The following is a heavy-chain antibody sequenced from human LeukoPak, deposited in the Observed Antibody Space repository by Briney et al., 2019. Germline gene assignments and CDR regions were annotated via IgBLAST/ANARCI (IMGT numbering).Heavy chain of an antibody. CDR3: ARPPSYYGDYFDY. CDR1: GYSFTSYW. CDR2: IYPGDSDT. V-gene: IGHV5-51*03. D-gene: IGHD4-17*01. J-gene: IGHJ4*02. Sequence: PGESLKISCKGSGYSFTSYWIGWVRQMPGKGLEWMGIIYPGDSDTRYSPSFQGQVTISADKSISTAYLQWSSLKASDTAMYSGARPPSYYGDYFDYWGQGTLVTVSS.